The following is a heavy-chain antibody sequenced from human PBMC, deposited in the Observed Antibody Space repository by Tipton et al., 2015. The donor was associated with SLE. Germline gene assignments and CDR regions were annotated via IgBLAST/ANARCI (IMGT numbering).Heavy chain of an antibody. V-gene: IGHV3-9*01. J-gene: IGHJ4*02. Sequence: SLRLSCAASGFTFSSYAMHWVRQAPGKGLEWVSGISWNSGSIGYADSVKGRFTISRDNAKNSLYLQMNSLRAEDTALYYCAKVRSGCSSTSCYGWYYFDYWGQGTLVTVSS. CDR1: GFTFSSYA. CDR3: AKVRSGCSSTSCYGWYYFDY. D-gene: IGHD2-2*01. CDR2: ISWNSGSI.